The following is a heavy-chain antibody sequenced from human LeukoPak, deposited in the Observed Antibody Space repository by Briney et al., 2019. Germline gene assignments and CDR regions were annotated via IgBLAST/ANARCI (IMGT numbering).Heavy chain of an antibody. V-gene: IGHV3-30*18. CDR3: AKDPAGSGSYGYYYYGMDV. CDR2: ISYDGSNK. CDR1: GFNFSSYG. D-gene: IGHD3-10*01. J-gene: IGHJ6*02. Sequence: GGSLRLSCAASGFNFSSYGMHWVRPAPGKGLEWVAVISYDGSNKYYADSVKGRFTISRDNSKNTLYLQMNSLRAEDTAVYYCAKDPAGSGSYGYYYYGMDVWGQGTTVTVSS.